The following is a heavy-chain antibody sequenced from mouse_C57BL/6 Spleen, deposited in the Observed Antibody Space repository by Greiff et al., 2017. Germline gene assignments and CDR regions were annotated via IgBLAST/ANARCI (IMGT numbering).Heavy chain of an antibody. D-gene: IGHD1-1*01. Sequence: VQLQQPGAELVRPGSSVKLSCKASGYTFTSYWMHWVKQRPIQGLEWIGNIDPSDSETHYNQKFKDKATLTVDKSSSTAYMQLSSLTSEDSAVYYCARSGTTVVRDYFDYWGQGTTLTVSS. CDR3: ARSGTTVVRDYFDY. J-gene: IGHJ2*01. V-gene: IGHV1-52*01. CDR2: IDPSDSET. CDR1: GYTFTSYW.